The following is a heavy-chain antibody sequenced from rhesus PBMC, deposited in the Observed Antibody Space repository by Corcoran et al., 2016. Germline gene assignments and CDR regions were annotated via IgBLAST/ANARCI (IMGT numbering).Heavy chain of an antibody. CDR1: GGSISSGYYY. V-gene: IGHV4S17*01. Sequence: QVRLQESGPGLVKPSETLSLTCAVSGGSISSGYYYWSWIRQPPGSGLEWIGYIYGSSTSTNYNPSLKSRVTISKDTSKNQFSLKLSSVTAADTAVYYCARKSGSWNTFFDYWGQGVLVTVSS. D-gene: IGHD6-25*01. CDR3: ARKSGSWNTFFDY. J-gene: IGHJ4*01. CDR2: IYGSSTST.